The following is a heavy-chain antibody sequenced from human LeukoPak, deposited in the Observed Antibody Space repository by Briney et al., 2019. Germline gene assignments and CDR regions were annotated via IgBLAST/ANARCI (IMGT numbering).Heavy chain of an antibody. J-gene: IGHJ5*02. CDR1: GYGFTSYW. D-gene: IGHD3-16*01. CDR3: ARRPLFGVRGVLNWFDP. Sequence: GESLKISCKGSGYGFTSYWIGWVRQMAGKGLEWMGIIYPGDSDTRYSPSFQGQVTISTDKSISTPYLQWSSLKASDTAMYYCARRPLFGVRGVLNWFDPWGQGTLVTVSS. V-gene: IGHV5-51*01. CDR2: IYPGDSDT.